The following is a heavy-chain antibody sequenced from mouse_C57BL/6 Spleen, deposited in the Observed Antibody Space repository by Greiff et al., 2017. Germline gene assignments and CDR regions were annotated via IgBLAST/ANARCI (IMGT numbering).Heavy chain of an antibody. CDR2: IYPRDGST. CDR3: ARSGDGYSAWFAY. J-gene: IGHJ3*01. CDR1: GYTFTSYD. V-gene: IGHV1-85*01. D-gene: IGHD2-3*01. Sequence: VQLQQSGPELVKPGASVKLSCKASGYTFTSYDIDWVKQRPGQGLEWIGWIYPRDGSTKYNEKFKGKATLTVDTSSSTAYMELHSLTSEDSAVYFCARSGDGYSAWFAYWGQGTLVTVSA.